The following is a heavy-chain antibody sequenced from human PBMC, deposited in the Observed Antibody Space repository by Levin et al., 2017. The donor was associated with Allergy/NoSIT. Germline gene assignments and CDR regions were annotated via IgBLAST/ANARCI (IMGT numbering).Heavy chain of an antibody. CDR1: RGSITSGGYY. J-gene: IGHJ5*02. CDR3: ARRIMTGPANWFDL. CDR2: IYNGRAT. V-gene: IGHV4-31*03. Sequence: SETLSLTCLVSRGSITSGGYYWSWIRQHPGKGLEWIGHIYNGRATYYNPSLESRLTISADTSKNHFSLEMTTVTAADTDIYYCARRIMTGPANWFDLWGQGSLVTVSS. D-gene: IGHD3-9*01.